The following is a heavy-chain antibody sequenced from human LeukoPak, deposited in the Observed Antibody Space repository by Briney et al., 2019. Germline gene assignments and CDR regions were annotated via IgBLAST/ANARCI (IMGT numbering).Heavy chain of an antibody. CDR2: IYYSGST. CDR3: ARSTAAAIGFDY. Sequence: SETLSLTCTVSGGSISSYYWSWIRQPPGKGLEWIGYIYYSGSTNYNPSLKSRVTISVDTSKNQFSLRLSSVTAADTAVYYCARSTAAAIGFDYWGQGTLVTVSS. J-gene: IGHJ4*02. V-gene: IGHV4-59*01. D-gene: IGHD6-13*01. CDR1: GGSISSYY.